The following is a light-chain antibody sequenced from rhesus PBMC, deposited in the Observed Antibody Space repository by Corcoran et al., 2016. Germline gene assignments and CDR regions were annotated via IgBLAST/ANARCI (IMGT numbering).Light chain of an antibody. J-gene: IGKJ1*01. CDR2: EVS. V-gene: IGKV2-104*02. CDR1: QSLLDSEDGNTY. CDR3: MQALEFPLT. Sequence: DIVMTQTPLSLPVTPGEPASISCRSSQSLLDSEDGNTYLDWYLQKPGQSPQLLIYEVSNRDSGVPARFSGRGSDTDFTLKSSRVEAEDVVVYYCMQALEFPLTFGQGTKVEIK.